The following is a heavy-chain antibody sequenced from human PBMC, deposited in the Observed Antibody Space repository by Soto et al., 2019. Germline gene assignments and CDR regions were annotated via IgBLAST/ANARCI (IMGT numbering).Heavy chain of an antibody. Sequence: GGSLRLSCAASGFTFSSYGMHWVRQAPGKGLEWVSAISGSGGSTYYADSVKGRFTISRDNSKSTLYLQMNSLRAEDTAVYYCAKDLHVVVVAATPGAFDIWGQGTMVTVS. CDR2: ISGSGGST. D-gene: IGHD2-15*01. V-gene: IGHV3-23*01. J-gene: IGHJ3*02. CDR3: AKDLHVVVVAATPGAFDI. CDR1: GFTFSSYG.